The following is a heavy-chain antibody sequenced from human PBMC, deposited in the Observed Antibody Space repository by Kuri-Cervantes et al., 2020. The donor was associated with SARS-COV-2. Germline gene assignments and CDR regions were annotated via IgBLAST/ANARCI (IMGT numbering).Heavy chain of an antibody. D-gene: IGHD1-26*01. CDR1: GYTFTSYY. CDR2: SNAGNGNT. J-gene: IGHJ4*02. CDR3: AREHPGTEDYYFDY. V-gene: IGHV1-3*01. Sequence: ASVKVSCKASGYTFTSYYMHWVRQAPGQRLEWMGWSNAGNGNTKYSQEFQGRVTITRDTSAGTAYMELSSLRSEDTAVYYCAREHPGTEDYYFDYWGQGTLVTVSS.